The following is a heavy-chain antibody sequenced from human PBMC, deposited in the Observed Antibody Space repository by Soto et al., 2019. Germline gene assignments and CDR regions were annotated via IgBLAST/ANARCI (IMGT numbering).Heavy chain of an antibody. CDR2: ISRSSRAR. CDR3: ARDSERGYGMDV. Sequence: GGSLRLSCSASGSIFSNYNMDWVRQAPGKGLEWISYISRSSRARLYTDSVRGRFTISRDNAKNSLFLQMNSLRDEDTAVYYCARDSERGYGMDVWGQGTTVTVSS. V-gene: IGHV3-48*02. J-gene: IGHJ6*02. CDR1: GSIFSNYN. D-gene: IGHD1-26*01.